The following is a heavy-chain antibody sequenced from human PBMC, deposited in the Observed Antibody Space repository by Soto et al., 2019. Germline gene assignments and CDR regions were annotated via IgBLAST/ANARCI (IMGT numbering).Heavy chain of an antibody. D-gene: IGHD3-9*01. V-gene: IGHV4-59*01. CDR3: AREIYDILTGYPTYYFDY. Sequence: SETLSLTCTVSGASISSFYWSWIRQSPGKGLEWIGYVYYSGTTNYNPSLKSRVTISVDTSKNEFSLKLSSVTAADTAVYYCAREIYDILTGYPTYYFDYWGQGTLVTVSS. J-gene: IGHJ4*02. CDR1: GASISSFY. CDR2: VYYSGTT.